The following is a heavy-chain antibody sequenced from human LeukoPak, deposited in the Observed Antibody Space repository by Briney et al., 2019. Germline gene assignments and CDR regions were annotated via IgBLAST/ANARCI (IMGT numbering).Heavy chain of an antibody. J-gene: IGHJ6*02. Sequence: GGSLRLSCAASGFTFSSFGIHWVRQAPGKGLEWVAIVWCDGSNKYYADSVKGRFTISRDNSKNTLYLQMNSLRAEDTAVYYWARDVVAATQTFSYGMDVWGQGTTVTVSS. V-gene: IGHV3-33*01. CDR2: VWCDGSNK. CDR3: ARDVVAATQTFSYGMDV. CDR1: GFTFSSFG. D-gene: IGHD2-15*01.